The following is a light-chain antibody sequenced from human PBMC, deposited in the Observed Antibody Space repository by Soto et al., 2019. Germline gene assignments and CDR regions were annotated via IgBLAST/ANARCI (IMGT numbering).Light chain of an antibody. CDR2: GAS. CDR1: QSVSSH. V-gene: IGKV3-15*01. CDR3: QQYDDWRLLT. J-gene: IGKJ4*01. Sequence: EVMMTQSPATLSVSPGGRATLSCRASQSVSSHLAWYQQKPGQAPRLLIYGASTRASGVPARFSGSGSGTEFTLSIGSLQSEDFAIYYCQQYDDWRLLTFGGGTKVEI.